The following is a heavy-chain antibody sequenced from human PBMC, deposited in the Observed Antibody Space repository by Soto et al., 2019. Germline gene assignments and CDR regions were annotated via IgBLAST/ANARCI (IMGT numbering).Heavy chain of an antibody. J-gene: IGHJ4*02. D-gene: IGHD2-2*01. CDR2: VYNGNT. V-gene: IGHV4-59*08. Sequence: PSETLSLTCTISGGSISGYYWTWVRQSPGKGLEYIGYVYNGNTNYNPSLNSRVTISVDTSKNQFSLKLSSVTAADTAVYYCARGLDSGSCYAFDYWGQGTLVTVSS. CDR3: ARGLDSGSCYAFDY. CDR1: GGSISGYY.